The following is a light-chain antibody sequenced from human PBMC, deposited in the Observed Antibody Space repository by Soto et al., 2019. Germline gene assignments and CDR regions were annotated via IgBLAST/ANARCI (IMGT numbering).Light chain of an antibody. Sequence: QSVLTQPPSVSAAPGQTVTISCSGSSSNIGNNYVSWYQQLPGTAPKLLIYENNKRPSGIPDRFPGSKSGTSATLGITGLQTGDEADYYCGTWDSSLSAVVFGGGTKLTVL. CDR1: SSNIGNNY. J-gene: IGLJ2*01. CDR2: ENN. CDR3: GTWDSSLSAVV. V-gene: IGLV1-51*02.